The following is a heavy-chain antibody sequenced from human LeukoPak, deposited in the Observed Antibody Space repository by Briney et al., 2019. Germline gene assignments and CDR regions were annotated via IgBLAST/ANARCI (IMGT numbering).Heavy chain of an antibody. CDR3: AREIDRDGYNRFFDY. J-gene: IGHJ4*02. CDR2: INAGNRNT. D-gene: IGHD5-24*01. CDR1: GYTFSTYT. Sequence: ASVKVSCKASGYTFSTYTMHWVRQAPGQRLEWMGRINAGNRNTKYSQKFQGRVTITRDTSASTAYMDLSSLRSEDTAVYYCAREIDRDGYNRFFDYWGQGTLVTVSS. V-gene: IGHV1-3*01.